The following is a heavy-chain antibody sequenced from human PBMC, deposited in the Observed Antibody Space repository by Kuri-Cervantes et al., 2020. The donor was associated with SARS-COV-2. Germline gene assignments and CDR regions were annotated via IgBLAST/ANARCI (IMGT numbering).Heavy chain of an antibody. CDR3: AKAEQMGGAFDI. D-gene: IGHD6-13*01. V-gene: IGHV3-23*01. J-gene: IGHJ3*02. CDR2: ISGSGGST. CDR1: GSTFSSYA. Sequence: GESMKISCAASGSTFSSYAMSWVRQAPGKGLEWVSAISGSGGSTYYADTVKGRFTISRDNSKNTLYLQMNSLRADDTAVYYCAKAEQMGGAFDIWGQGTMVTVSS.